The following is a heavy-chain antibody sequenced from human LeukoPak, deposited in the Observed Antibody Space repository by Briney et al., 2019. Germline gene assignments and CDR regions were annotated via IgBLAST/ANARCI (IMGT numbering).Heavy chain of an antibody. CDR1: GGTFSSYA. CDR3: ASSGLGGSGNYHRTWYNWFDP. J-gene: IGHJ5*02. D-gene: IGHD3-10*01. CDR2: IIPIFGTA. Sequence: SVKVSCKASGGTFSSYAISWVRQAPGQGLEWMGGIIPIFGTANYGQKSQGRVTITADKSTSTAYMELSSLRSEDTAVYYCASSGLGGSGNYHRTWYNWFDPWGQGTLITVSS. V-gene: IGHV1-69*06.